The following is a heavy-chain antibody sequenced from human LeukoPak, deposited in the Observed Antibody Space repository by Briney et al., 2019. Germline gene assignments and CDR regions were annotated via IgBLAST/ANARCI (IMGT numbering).Heavy chain of an antibody. D-gene: IGHD3/OR15-3a*01. Sequence: GGSLRLSSTASGFTFSNYGMHWVRQAPGEGLEWVAFISYDGSSEYYADSVKGRFTISRDNSKNTLYLHMNSLRAEDTAVYYCAKGDFEYNWFDPWGQGTLVTVSS. CDR3: AKGDFEYNWFDP. J-gene: IGHJ5*02. V-gene: IGHV3-30*18. CDR2: ISYDGSSE. CDR1: GFTFSNYG.